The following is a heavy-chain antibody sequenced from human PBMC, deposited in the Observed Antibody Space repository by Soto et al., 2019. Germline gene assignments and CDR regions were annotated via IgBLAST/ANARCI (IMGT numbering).Heavy chain of an antibody. Sequence: EVQLVESGGGLVQPGGSLRLSCAASGFTVSSHYMTWVRQAPGKGLECISVIYSGGSTYYADSVKDRFTISRDNSKNTLYLQMNSLRADDTAVYYCAKEEGNYYFDYWGQGTLVTVSS. J-gene: IGHJ4*02. V-gene: IGHV3-66*01. D-gene: IGHD1-1*01. CDR3: AKEEGNYYFDY. CDR1: GFTVSSHY. CDR2: IYSGGST.